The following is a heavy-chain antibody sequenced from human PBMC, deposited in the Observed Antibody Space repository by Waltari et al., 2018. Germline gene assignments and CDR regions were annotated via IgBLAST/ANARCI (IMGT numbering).Heavy chain of an antibody. CDR2: IRSDISTI. Sequence: EVQLVESGGGLVQPGGSLRLSCSASGFTFSSYSMNWVRQAPGKGLEWVSYIRSDISTIYYAGSVKGRFTISRDNAKNSLYLQMNSLRAEDTAMYYCAKRDGYNSHDYWGQGTLVTVSS. CDR1: GFTFSSYS. D-gene: IGHD5-12*01. V-gene: IGHV3-48*01. J-gene: IGHJ4*02. CDR3: AKRDGYNSHDY.